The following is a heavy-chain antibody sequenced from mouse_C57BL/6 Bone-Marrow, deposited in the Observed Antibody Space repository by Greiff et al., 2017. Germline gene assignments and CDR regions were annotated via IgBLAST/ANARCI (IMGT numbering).Heavy chain of an antibody. CDR2: IDPESGDT. V-gene: IGHV14-4*01. CDR1: GFTFTDYY. D-gene: IGHD1-1*02. CDR3: SCFGGSYFDF. J-gene: IGHJ2*01. Sequence: EVQLMESGAELVRPGASVKLSCTASGFTFTDYYIHWVKQRPGQGLEWIGGIDPESGDTKYASKFQGKATITSDTSSNTAYLQLSSLTSEDAAVYYCSCFGGSYFDFWGQGTPLTVAS.